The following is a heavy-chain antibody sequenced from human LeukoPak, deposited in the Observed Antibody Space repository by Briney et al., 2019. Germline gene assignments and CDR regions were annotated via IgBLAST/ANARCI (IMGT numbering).Heavy chain of an antibody. D-gene: IGHD4-23*01. J-gene: IGHJ4*02. V-gene: IGHV3-23*01. CDR2: ASGSGGST. CDR1: GFTFSSYA. Sequence: GGSLRLSCAASGFTFSSYAMSWVRQAPGKGLEWVSSASGSGGSTYYADSVKGRFTISRDNSKNTLYLQMNSLRAEDTAVYYCAKDLGSVVTPPSLDYWGQGTLVTVSS. CDR3: AKDLGSVVTPPSLDY.